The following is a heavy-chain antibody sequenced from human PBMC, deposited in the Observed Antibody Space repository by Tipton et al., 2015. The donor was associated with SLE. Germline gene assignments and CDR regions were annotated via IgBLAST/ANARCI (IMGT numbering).Heavy chain of an antibody. Sequence: TLSLTCTVSGGSISSSSYYWGWIRQPPGKGLEWIGYIYYSGSTNYNPSLKSRVTISVDTSKNQFSLKLSSVTAADTAVYYCARGYYYDSSGYPGAFDIWGQGTMVTVSS. CDR1: GGSISSSSYY. CDR2: IYYSGST. CDR3: ARGYYYDSSGYPGAFDI. V-gene: IGHV4-61*05. J-gene: IGHJ3*02. D-gene: IGHD3-22*01.